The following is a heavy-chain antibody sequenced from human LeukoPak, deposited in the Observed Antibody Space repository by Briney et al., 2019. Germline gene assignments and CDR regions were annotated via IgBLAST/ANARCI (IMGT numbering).Heavy chain of an antibody. CDR3: VRDMFGGRDY. V-gene: IGHV3-74*01. CDR1: GFTFSSYW. J-gene: IGHJ4*02. D-gene: IGHD3-10*02. Sequence: GGSLRLSCAASGFTFSSYWMHWVRQVPGKGLAWVSRIDEFGSVTNSADSVQGRFSISRDNAKNALYLQMNSLRAEDTAVYYCVRDMFGGRDYWGQGTLVTVSS. CDR2: IDEFGSVT.